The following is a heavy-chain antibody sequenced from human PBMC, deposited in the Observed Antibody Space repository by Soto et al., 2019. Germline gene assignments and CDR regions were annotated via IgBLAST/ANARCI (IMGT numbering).Heavy chain of an antibody. D-gene: IGHD2-21*01. J-gene: IGHJ3*02. CDR2: IDPSDSYT. Sequence: GESLKISCKGSGYSFTSYWISWVRQMPGKGLEWMGRIDPSDSYTNYSPSFQGHVTISADKSISTAYLQWSSLKASDTAMYYCAVVRHIVVVPYAFDIWGQGTMVTVSS. V-gene: IGHV5-10-1*01. CDR1: GYSFTSYW. CDR3: AVVRHIVVVPYAFDI.